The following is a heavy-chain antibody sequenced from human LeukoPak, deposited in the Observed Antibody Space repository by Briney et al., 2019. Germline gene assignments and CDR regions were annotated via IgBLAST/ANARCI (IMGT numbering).Heavy chain of an antibody. Sequence: SETLPLTCTVSGDFMHSYYWSWIRQPPGKGLEWIGYIFNTGNTDYNPSLKSRVTISVDTSKNQFSLKLTSVTAADTVVYYCARVDGVTVITLGWLDYWGQGILVTVSS. CDR1: GDFMHSYY. D-gene: IGHD4-11*01. CDR3: ARVDGVTVITLGWLDY. CDR2: IFNTGNT. V-gene: IGHV4-59*01. J-gene: IGHJ4*02.